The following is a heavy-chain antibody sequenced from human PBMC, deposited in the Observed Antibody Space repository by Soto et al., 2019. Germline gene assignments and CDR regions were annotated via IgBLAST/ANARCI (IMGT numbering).Heavy chain of an antibody. D-gene: IGHD3-16*01. Sequence: GGSLRLSCEASGFTLSSYSMNWVRQAPGKGLEWISYISSTSSTKYYADSVKGRFTISRDEAKNSLYLQMNSLREEETAVYYCARDVGYGMDVWGRGTTVTVSS. CDR1: GFTLSSYS. V-gene: IGHV3-48*02. J-gene: IGHJ6*02. CDR3: ARDVGYGMDV. CDR2: ISSTSSTK.